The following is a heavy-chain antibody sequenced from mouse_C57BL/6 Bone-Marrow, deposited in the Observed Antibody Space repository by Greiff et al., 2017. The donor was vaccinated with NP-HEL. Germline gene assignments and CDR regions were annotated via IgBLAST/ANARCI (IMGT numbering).Heavy chain of an antibody. CDR2: IDPETGGT. Sequence: VQLQQSGAELVRPGASVTLSCKASGYTFTDYEMHWVKQTPVHGLEWIGAIDPETGGTAYNQKFKGKAILTADKSSSTAYMELRSLTSEDSAVYYCTCFLGTTVGGDYWGQGTTLTVSS. V-gene: IGHV1-15*01. CDR3: TCFLGTTVGGDY. J-gene: IGHJ2*01. D-gene: IGHD1-1*01. CDR1: GYTFTDYE.